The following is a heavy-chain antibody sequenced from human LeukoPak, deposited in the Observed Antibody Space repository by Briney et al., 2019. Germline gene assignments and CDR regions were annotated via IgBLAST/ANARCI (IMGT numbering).Heavy chain of an antibody. V-gene: IGHV1-69*13. CDR1: GGTFTSYA. CDR3: AREPTDSSGYYYPFDY. Sequence: SVKVSCKASGGTFTSYAISWVRQAHGQGLEWMGGIIPIFGTANYAQKFQGRVTITADESTSTAYMEMSSLRSEDTAVYYCAREPTDSSGYYYPFDYWGQGTLVTVSS. J-gene: IGHJ4*02. CDR2: IIPIFGTA. D-gene: IGHD3-22*01.